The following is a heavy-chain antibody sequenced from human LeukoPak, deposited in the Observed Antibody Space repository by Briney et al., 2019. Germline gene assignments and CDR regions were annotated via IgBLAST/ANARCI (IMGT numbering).Heavy chain of an antibody. J-gene: IGHJ4*02. Sequence: GGSLRLXCAASGFTYSSYAMSWVRRAPGKGLEWVSAISGSGGSTYYADSVKGRFTISRDNSKNTLYLQMNSLRAEDTAVYYCAKDPRGGYYDSSGYYYFDYWGQGTLVTVSS. CDR3: AKDPRGGYYDSSGYYYFDY. CDR1: GFTYSSYA. V-gene: IGHV3-23*01. CDR2: ISGSGGST. D-gene: IGHD3-22*01.